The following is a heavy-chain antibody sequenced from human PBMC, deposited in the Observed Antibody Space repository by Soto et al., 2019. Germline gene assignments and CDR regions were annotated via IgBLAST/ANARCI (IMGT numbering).Heavy chain of an antibody. CDR2: IYYSGST. V-gene: IGHV4-59*01. CDR3: ARGDPLLWFGEKVYYGMDV. D-gene: IGHD3-10*01. CDR1: GGSISSYY. J-gene: IGHJ6*02. Sequence: QVQLQESGPGLVKPSETLSLTCTVSGGSISSYYWSWIRQPPGKGLEWIGYIYYSGSTNYNPSLKSRVTNSVDTTKNQFSLKLSSVTAADTAVYYCARGDPLLWFGEKVYYGMDVWGQGTTVTVSS.